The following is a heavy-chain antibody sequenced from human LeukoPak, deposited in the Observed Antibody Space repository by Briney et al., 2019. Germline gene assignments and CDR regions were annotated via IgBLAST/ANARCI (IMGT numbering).Heavy chain of an antibody. J-gene: IGHJ4*02. Sequence: GGSLRLSCAASVFTVSSYGMHWGREAPGKGLEGVTGMRYDGNNKYYADSVNGRFTISRDNSKNTLYLQMHSLRPADTALHYCPKDRFSGYNNGAPGIDYWGQGTLVPLSS. CDR3: PKDRFSGYNNGAPGIDY. V-gene: IGHV3-30*02. D-gene: IGHD6-19*01. CDR2: MRYDGNNK. CDR1: VFTVSSYG.